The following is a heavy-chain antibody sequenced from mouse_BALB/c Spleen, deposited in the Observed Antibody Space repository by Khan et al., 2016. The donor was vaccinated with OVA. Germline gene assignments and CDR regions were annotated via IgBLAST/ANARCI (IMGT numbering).Heavy chain of an antibody. V-gene: IGHV1S136*01. D-gene: IGHD2-13*01. CDR1: GYTFTSYV. CDR2: IYPYNDDT. CDR3: APVEGDYVSFAY. J-gene: IGHJ3*01. Sequence: EVQLQQSGPELVKPGASVKMSCKASGYTFTSYVMHWVKQKPGLGLEWIGYIYPYNDDTKYNEKFKGKATLTSDKSSSTAYMELSSLTSEDSAVYDCAPVEGDYVSFAYWGQGTLVTVSA.